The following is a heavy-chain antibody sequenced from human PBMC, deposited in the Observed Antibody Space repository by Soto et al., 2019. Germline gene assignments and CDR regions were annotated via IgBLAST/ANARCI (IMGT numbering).Heavy chain of an antibody. D-gene: IGHD3-9*01. CDR3: AKRAQLRYFEA. V-gene: IGHV3-23*01. CDR1: GFTFSSHA. CDR2: ISSTGGAT. J-gene: IGHJ5*02. Sequence: GGSLRLSCAASGFTFSSHAMNWVRQAPGKGLEWVSGISSTGGATGYADSVRGRFTISRDNSKNTLSLQMNSLRVEDTAFYYCAKRAQLRYFEAWGQGTLVTVSS.